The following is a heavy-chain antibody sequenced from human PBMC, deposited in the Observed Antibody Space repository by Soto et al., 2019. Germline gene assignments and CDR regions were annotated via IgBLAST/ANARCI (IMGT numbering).Heavy chain of an antibody. CDR2: TYYRSKWYN. J-gene: IGHJ5*02. CDR3: ARGRSSPRGDWLDP. V-gene: IGHV6-1*01. Sequence: PSQTLSLTCAISGDSLFSNSAAWNWIRQSPSRGLEWLGRTYYRSKWYNDYAVSVRGRTTINPDTSKNQFSLQLNSVTAEDTAAYYCARGRSSPRGDWLDPWGQGILVTVSS. CDR1: GDSLFSNSAA. D-gene: IGHD6-6*01.